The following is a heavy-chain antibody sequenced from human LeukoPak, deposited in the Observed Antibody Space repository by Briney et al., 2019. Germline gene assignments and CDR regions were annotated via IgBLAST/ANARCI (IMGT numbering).Heavy chain of an antibody. CDR2: IRYDGSNK. J-gene: IGHJ4*02. CDR3: AKGYSSSWLYYFDY. CDR1: GFTFSSYG. V-gene: IGHV3-30*02. D-gene: IGHD6-13*01. Sequence: HPGGSLRLSCAASGFTFSSYGMHWVRQAPGKGLEWVAFIRYDGSNKYYADSVKGRFTISRDNSKNSLYLQMNSLGAEDMALYYCAKGYSSSWLYYFDYWGQGTLVTVSS.